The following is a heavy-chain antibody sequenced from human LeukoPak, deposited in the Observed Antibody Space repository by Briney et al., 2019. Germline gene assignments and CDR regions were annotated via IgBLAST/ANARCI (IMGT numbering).Heavy chain of an antibody. CDR3: NVRWGPNFDY. D-gene: IGHD3-10*01. Sequence: GVLRLSCAASGFTFSSYSMNWVRQAPGKGLEWVSSLSSSSSYIDYADSVKGRFTISRDNAKNTLYLQMSSLRADDTAIYYCNVRWGPNFDYWGRGSLVTVSP. J-gene: IGHJ4*02. V-gene: IGHV3-21*01. CDR2: LSSSSSYI. CDR1: GFTFSSYS.